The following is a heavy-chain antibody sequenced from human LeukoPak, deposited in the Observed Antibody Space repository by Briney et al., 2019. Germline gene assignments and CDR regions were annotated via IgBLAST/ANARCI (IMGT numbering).Heavy chain of an antibody. CDR1: GYTFTSYY. Sequence: ASVKVSFKASGYTFTSYYMHWVRQALGQGLEWMGIINPSGGSTSYAQKFQGRVTMTRDASTSTVYMELSSLRSEDTAVYYCARVDTIYSSSSEWDFDYWGQGTLVTVSS. CDR3: ARVDTIYSSSSEWDFDY. V-gene: IGHV1-46*01. D-gene: IGHD6-6*01. J-gene: IGHJ4*02. CDR2: INPSGGST.